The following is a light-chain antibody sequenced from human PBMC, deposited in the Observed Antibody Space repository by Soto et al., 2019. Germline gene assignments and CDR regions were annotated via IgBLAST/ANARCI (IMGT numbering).Light chain of an antibody. V-gene: IGKV3-20*01. CDR3: QQYCNSPWT. J-gene: IGKJ1*01. CDR2: GAS. Sequence: EIVLTQSPATLPLSPGERATLSCRASQSVSSNYLAWCQQKPGQAPRLLIYGASSRAAGIPDRFSGSGSGTDFTLTISSLEPEDLALYYYQQYCNSPWTFGKVTKVDSK. CDR1: QSVSSNY.